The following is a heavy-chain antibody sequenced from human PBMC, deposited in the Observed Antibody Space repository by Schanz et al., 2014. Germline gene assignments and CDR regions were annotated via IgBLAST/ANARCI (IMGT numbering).Heavy chain of an antibody. D-gene: IGHD2-8*02. Sequence: QVQLVQSGAEVKKPGSSVKVSCTASGGTFSSYTISWIRQAPGQGLEWLGWISGSNGNTNYTQKFQGRVTMTKDPYTSTAYMELRSLRSDDTAMYYCATMWGYCTATACQILEVLDVWGQGTMVAVSS. CDR1: GGTFSSYT. CDR3: ATMWGYCTATACQILEVLDV. J-gene: IGHJ3*01. V-gene: IGHV1-18*01. CDR2: ISGSNGNT.